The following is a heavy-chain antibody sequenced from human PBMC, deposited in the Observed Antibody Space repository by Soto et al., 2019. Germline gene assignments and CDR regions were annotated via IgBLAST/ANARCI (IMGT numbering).Heavy chain of an antibody. Sequence: QGQLVQSGAEVKKPGASVKVSCKASGYTFTRYGTSWVRQAPGQGLEWMGWISGYNGDTNYAQKFQGRVTMTIDTSTLITYMELRSLTSDDTAVYYCAKNGQPPYYYYGMDVWGQGTTVTVSS. D-gene: IGHD2-8*01. CDR1: GYTFTRYG. J-gene: IGHJ6*02. CDR3: AKNGQPPYYYYGMDV. CDR2: ISGYNGDT. V-gene: IGHV1-18*01.